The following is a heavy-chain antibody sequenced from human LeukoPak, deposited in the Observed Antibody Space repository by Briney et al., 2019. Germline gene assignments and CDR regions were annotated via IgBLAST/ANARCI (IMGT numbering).Heavy chain of an antibody. Sequence: ASVKVSCKASGYTFTSYDINWVRQATGQGLEWMGWTNPNSGNTGYAQKFQGRVTMTRNTSISTAYMELSSLRSEDTAVYYCARGYCSSTSCYLPYYYYGMDVWGQGTTVTVSS. CDR1: GYTFTSYD. CDR2: TNPNSGNT. J-gene: IGHJ6*02. CDR3: ARGYCSSTSCYLPYYYYGMDV. V-gene: IGHV1-8*01. D-gene: IGHD2-2*01.